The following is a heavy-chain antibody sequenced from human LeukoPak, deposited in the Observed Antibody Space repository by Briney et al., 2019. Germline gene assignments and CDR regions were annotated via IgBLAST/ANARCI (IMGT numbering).Heavy chain of an antibody. V-gene: IGHV1-46*01. Sequence: ASVKVSCKASGYTFTGYYMHWVRQAPGQGLEWMGIINPSGGSTSYAQKFQGRVTMTRDTSTSTVYMELSSLRSEDTAVYYCARDYYYGSGSYSAGFDPWGQGTLVTVSS. CDR1: GYTFTGYY. CDR2: INPSGGST. J-gene: IGHJ5*02. CDR3: ARDYYYGSGSYSAGFDP. D-gene: IGHD3-10*01.